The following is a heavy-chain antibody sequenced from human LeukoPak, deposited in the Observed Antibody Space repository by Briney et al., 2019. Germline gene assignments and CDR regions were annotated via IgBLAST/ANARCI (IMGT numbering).Heavy chain of an antibody. CDR2: ISSSSSYI. CDR3: ARAWADY. J-gene: IGHJ4*02. D-gene: IGHD7-27*01. V-gene: IGHV3-21*01. Sequence: PGGSLRLSCAAYGFTFSSYSMNWDRQAPGKGLEWVSSISSSSSYIYYADSVKGRFTISRDNAKNSLYLQMNGLRAEDTAVYYCARAWADYWGQGTLVTVSS. CDR1: GFTFSSYS.